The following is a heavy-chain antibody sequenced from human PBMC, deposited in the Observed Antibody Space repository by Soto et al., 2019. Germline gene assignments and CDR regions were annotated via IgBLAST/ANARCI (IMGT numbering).Heavy chain of an antibody. Sequence: ASVKVSCKASGGTFSSYAISWVRQAPGQGLEWMGGIIPIFGTANYAQKFQGRVTITADESTSTAYMELSSLRSEDTAVYYCARHDFWSGYYTSFDYWSQGTLVTVSS. J-gene: IGHJ4*02. V-gene: IGHV1-69*13. CDR2: IIPIFGTA. CDR3: ARHDFWSGYYTSFDY. D-gene: IGHD3-3*01. CDR1: GGTFSSYA.